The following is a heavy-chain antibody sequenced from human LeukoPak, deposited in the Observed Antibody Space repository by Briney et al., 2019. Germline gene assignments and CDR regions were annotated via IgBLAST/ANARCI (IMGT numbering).Heavy chain of an antibody. CDR1: GFSFSSYG. Sequence: GGSLRLSCAASGFSFSSYGMHWVRQAPGKGLEWVAVMSYDGNNKYYADSVKGQFTISRDNSKNTLYLQMNSLRAEDTAVYHCAKDAAKYFEGYMDVWGKGTTVTVSS. D-gene: IGHD3-9*01. V-gene: IGHV3-30*18. CDR3: AKDAAKYFEGYMDV. J-gene: IGHJ6*03. CDR2: MSYDGNNK.